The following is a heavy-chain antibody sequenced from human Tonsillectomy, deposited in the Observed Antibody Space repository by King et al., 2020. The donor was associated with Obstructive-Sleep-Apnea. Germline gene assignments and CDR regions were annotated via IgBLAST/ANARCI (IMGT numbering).Heavy chain of an antibody. CDR1: GGSISTYY. Sequence: VQLQESGPGLVKPSETLSLTCTVSGGSISTYYWSWIRQPPGKGLEWIGYIYYSGSTNYNPSLKSRVTISVDTSKNQFSLILTSVTAADTAFYYCARGGYYYFDYWGQGTLATVSS. J-gene: IGHJ4*02. CDR3: ARGGYYYFDY. D-gene: IGHD3-22*01. CDR2: IYYSGST. V-gene: IGHV4-59*08.